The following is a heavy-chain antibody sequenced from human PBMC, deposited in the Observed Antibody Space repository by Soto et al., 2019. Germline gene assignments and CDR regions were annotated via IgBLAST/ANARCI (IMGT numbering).Heavy chain of an antibody. CDR2: MYQSGTT. Sequence: SETLSLTCTVSGFSISSGYYLGWFLQPPWKGLEWIGSMYQSGTTYYNPSLKSRVTISINTSKNQFSLKLTSVTAADTAVYYCARDWYRDGYKGGYFDYWGQGTLVTVS. CDR3: ARDWYRDGYKGGYFDY. V-gene: IGHV4-38-2*02. CDR1: GFSISSGYY. D-gene: IGHD1-26*01. J-gene: IGHJ4*02.